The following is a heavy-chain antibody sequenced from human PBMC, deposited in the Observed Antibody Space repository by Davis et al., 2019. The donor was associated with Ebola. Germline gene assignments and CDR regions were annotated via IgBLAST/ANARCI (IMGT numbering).Heavy chain of an antibody. CDR3: ARDYAPGGFYYYDSSGDDY. CDR2: IYYSGST. D-gene: IGHD3-22*01. Sequence: MPSETLSLTCTVSGGSISSISYYWGWIRQPPGKGLEWIGSIYYSGSTYYSPSLQSRVTMSIDTSKSQFSLKLSSVTAADPAVYYCARDYAPGGFYYYDSSGDDYWGQGTLVTVSS. CDR1: GGSISSISYY. J-gene: IGHJ4*02. V-gene: IGHV4-39*07.